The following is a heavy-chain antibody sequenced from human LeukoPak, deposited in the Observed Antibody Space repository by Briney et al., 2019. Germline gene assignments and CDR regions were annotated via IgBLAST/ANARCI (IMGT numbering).Heavy chain of an antibody. Sequence: SETLSLTCTVSGGSISSSSYYWGWIRQPPGKGLEWIGSIYYSGSTYYNPSLKSRVTISVDTSKNQFSLKLSSVTAADTAVYYCARATVTTSLDYWGQGTLVTVSS. J-gene: IGHJ4*02. D-gene: IGHD4-17*01. CDR1: GGSISSSSYY. CDR3: ARATVTTSLDY. CDR2: IYYSGST. V-gene: IGHV4-39*07.